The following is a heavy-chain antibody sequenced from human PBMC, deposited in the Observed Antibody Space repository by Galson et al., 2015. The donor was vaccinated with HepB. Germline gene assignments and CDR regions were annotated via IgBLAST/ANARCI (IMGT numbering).Heavy chain of an antibody. CDR3: ARDLIEYSSSWSPFDY. CDR1: GYTFTSYG. Sequence: SVKVSCKASGYTFTSYGISWVRQAPGQGLEWMGWISAYNGNTNYAQKLQGRVTMTTDTSTSTAYMELRSLRSDDTAVYYCARDLIEYSSSWSPFDYWGQGTLVTVSS. D-gene: IGHD6-13*01. J-gene: IGHJ4*02. CDR2: ISAYNGNT. V-gene: IGHV1-18*01.